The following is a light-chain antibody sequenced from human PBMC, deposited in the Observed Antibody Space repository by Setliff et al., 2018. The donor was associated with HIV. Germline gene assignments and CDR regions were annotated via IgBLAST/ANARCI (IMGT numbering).Light chain of an antibody. CDR2: DVS. CDR1: SSDIGGYNY. V-gene: IGLV2-14*01. J-gene: IGLJ2*01. Sequence: QSVLTQPASVSGSPGQPITISCTGTSSDIGGYNYVAWYQQHPGKAPKLMIYDVSKRPAGIPNRFSDSKSGNTASLTISGLQAEDEADYYCTSDISSSTLFGGGTKVTVL. CDR3: TSDISSSTL.